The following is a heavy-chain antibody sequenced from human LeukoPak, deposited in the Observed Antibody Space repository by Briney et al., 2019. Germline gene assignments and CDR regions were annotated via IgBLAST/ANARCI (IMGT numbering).Heavy chain of an antibody. Sequence: PGGSLRLSCAASGFTFGSYAMSWVRQAPGKVLEWVSGISGSGGSTYHADSVKGRFTISRDNSKNTLYLQMSSLRAEDTAVYFCTKATARLGRHFFDYWGQGTLVTVSS. J-gene: IGHJ4*02. CDR3: TKATARLGRHFFDY. CDR2: ISGSGGST. V-gene: IGHV3-23*01. CDR1: GFTFGSYA. D-gene: IGHD7-27*01.